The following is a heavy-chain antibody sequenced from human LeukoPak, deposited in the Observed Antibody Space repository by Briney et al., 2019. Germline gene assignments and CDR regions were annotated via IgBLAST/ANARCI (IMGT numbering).Heavy chain of an antibody. CDR2: ISAYNGST. J-gene: IGHJ4*02. CDR1: GYTFTSYG. V-gene: IGHV1-18*01. Sequence: SVKVSCKASGYTFTSYGISWVRQAPGQGLEWMGWISAYNGSTNYAQKLQGRVTMTTDTSTSTAYMELRSLRSDDTAVYYCVRVRRITIFGVVIEGFADYWGQGTLVTVSS. CDR3: VRVRRITIFGVVIEGFADY. D-gene: IGHD3-3*01.